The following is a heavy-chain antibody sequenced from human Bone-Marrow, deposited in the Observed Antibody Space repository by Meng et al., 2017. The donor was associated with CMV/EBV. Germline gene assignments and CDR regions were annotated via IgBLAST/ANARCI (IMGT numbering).Heavy chain of an antibody. CDR1: GYTFTGYY. V-gene: IGHV1-2*02. CDR3: ARGPSRGHYYYYYGMDV. J-gene: IGHJ6*02. Sequence: ASLMVSCKASGYTFTGYYMHWLRQAPGQGLEWMGWNNPNSGGTNYAQKFQGRVTMTRDTSISTAYRELSRLRSDDTAVYYCARGPSRGHYYYYYGMDVWGQGTTVTVSS. CDR2: NNPNSGGT. D-gene: IGHD2-2*01.